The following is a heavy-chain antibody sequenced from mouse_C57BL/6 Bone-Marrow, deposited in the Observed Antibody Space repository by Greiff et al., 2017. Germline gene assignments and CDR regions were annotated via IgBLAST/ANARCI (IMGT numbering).Heavy chain of an antibody. J-gene: IGHJ2*01. CDR1: GYTFTSYW. D-gene: IGHD2-13*01. Sequence: QVQLQQPGAELVKPGASVKLSCKASGYTFTSYWMQWVKQRPGQGLEWIGEIDPSDSYTNYNQQFKGKATLTVDTSSRTAYMQLSSLTSEDSAVYYCARRLLYFDYWGQGTTLTVSS. CDR3: ARRLLYFDY. CDR2: IDPSDSYT. V-gene: IGHV1-50*01.